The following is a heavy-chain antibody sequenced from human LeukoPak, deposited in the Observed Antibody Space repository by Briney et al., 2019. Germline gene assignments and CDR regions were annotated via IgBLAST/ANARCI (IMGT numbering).Heavy chain of an antibody. J-gene: IGHJ6*03. CDR3: ANSYYDSSGYYYVNYMDV. CDR2: ISGRGGST. D-gene: IGHD3-22*01. CDR1: GFTFSSYG. V-gene: IGHV3-23*01. Sequence: GGSLRLSCAASGFTFSSYGMSWVRQAPGKGLEWVSGISGRGGSTYYADSGKGRFTISGANSKNRLQLQMNSLRCEDTAVYYCANSYYDSSGYYYVNYMDVWGKGTTVTVSS.